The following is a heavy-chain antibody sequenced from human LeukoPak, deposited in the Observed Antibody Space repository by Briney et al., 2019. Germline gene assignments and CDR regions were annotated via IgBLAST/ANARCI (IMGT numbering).Heavy chain of an antibody. J-gene: IGHJ5*02. Sequence: PSETLSLTCSVSGGSISSSDYYWGWIRQPPGKGLEWIGTIYYNGNTYYNLSLKSRVTISIDTSKNQFSLKLSSVTAADTAVYYCAGLIRPGWFDPWGQGTLVTVSS. CDR3: AGLIRPGWFDP. CDR1: GGSISSSDYY. CDR2: IYYNGNT. V-gene: IGHV4-39*01. D-gene: IGHD1-14*01.